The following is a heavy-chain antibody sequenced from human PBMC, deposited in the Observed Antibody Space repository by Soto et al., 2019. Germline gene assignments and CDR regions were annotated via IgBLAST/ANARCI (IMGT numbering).Heavy chain of an antibody. V-gene: IGHV4-39*01. Sequence: QLQLQESGPGLVKPSETLSLTCSVSGGSISSSRYYWGWIRQPPGKGLAWIGTIHYSGSTYYNPCLKSRVTISVDMSKNQFSLKLSSVTAADTAVYYCARQDSVWFGDNIDYWGQGTLVTVSS. J-gene: IGHJ4*02. CDR2: IHYSGST. CDR3: ARQDSVWFGDNIDY. CDR1: GGSISSSRYY. D-gene: IGHD3-10*01.